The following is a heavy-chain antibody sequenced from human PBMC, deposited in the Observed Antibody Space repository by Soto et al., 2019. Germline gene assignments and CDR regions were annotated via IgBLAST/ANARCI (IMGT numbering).Heavy chain of an antibody. CDR3: TTYTYWSSTD. CDR2: IKRKTDGGTT. D-gene: IGHD1-1*01. CDR1: GFSISNAW. J-gene: IGHJ4*02. V-gene: IGHV3-15*01. Sequence: EVQLVESGGGLVKPGGSLRLSCAASGFSISNAWMTWVRQAPGKGLEWVGRIKRKTDGGTTEYAAPVKGRFTISRDDSKNTLYLQMNSLKTEDTAVYYCTTYTYWSSTDWGQGTLVTVSS.